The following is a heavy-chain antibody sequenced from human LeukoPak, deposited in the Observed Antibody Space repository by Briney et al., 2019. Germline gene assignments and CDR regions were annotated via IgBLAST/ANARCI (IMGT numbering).Heavy chain of an antibody. J-gene: IGHJ6*02. CDR3: AKASSPKYYYGMDV. Sequence: VASVKVSCKASGGTFSSYAISWVRQAPGQGLEWMGRIIPILGIANYAQKFQGRVTITADKSTSTAYMELSSLRSEDTAVYCCAKASSPKYYYGMDVWGQGTTVTVSS. V-gene: IGHV1-69*04. D-gene: IGHD6-13*01. CDR1: GGTFSSYA. CDR2: IIPILGIA.